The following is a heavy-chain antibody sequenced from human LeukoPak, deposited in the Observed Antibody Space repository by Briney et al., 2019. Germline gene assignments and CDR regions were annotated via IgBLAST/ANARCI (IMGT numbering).Heavy chain of an antibody. D-gene: IGHD3-10*01. J-gene: IGHJ6*02. Sequence: SETLSLTCAVYGGSFSGYYWSWIRQPPGKGLEWIGEINHSGSTNYNPSLKSRVTISVDTSENQFSLKLSSVTAADTAVYYCATDDPELWFGELSSYYYGMDVWGQGTTVTVSS. CDR3: ATDDPELWFGELSSYYYGMDV. V-gene: IGHV4-34*01. CDR2: INHSGST. CDR1: GGSFSGYY.